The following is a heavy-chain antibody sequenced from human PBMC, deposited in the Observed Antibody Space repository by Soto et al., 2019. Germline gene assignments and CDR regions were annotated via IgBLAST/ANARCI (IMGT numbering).Heavy chain of an antibody. J-gene: IGHJ4*02. V-gene: IGHV5-10-1*03. Sequence: EVQLVQSGAEVKKPGESLRISCKGSGYSFTSYWISWVRQMPGKGLEWMGRIDPSDSYTNYSPSFQGHVAISADKSISTAYLQWSSLNASDISMYYCARDEGGRYYEILPGYYMWGQGNLVTVSS. CDR1: GYSFTSYW. D-gene: IGHD3-9*01. CDR2: IDPSDSYT. CDR3: ARDEGGRYYEILPGYYM.